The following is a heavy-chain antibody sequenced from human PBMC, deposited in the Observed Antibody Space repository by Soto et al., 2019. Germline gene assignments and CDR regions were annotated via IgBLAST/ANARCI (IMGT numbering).Heavy chain of an antibody. CDR1: GGSVRGGNYY. CDR3: ARSAGELVNWFDP. J-gene: IGHJ5*02. D-gene: IGHD3-16*01. Sequence: SETLSLTCSVSGGSVRGGNYYWSWIRQPPGKGPEWIGYMYYSGSTNYNPSLKSRVTISVDTSKNQFSLRLSTVTAADTAVYYCARSAGELVNWFDPWGQGTLVTVSS. CDR2: MYYSGST. V-gene: IGHV4-61*01.